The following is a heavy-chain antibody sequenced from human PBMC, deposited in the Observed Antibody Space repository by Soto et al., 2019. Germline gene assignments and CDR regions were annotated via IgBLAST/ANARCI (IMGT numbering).Heavy chain of an antibody. Sequence: PSQTLSLTCAISGDSVSSNSAAWNWIRQSPSRGLEWLGRTYYRSKWYNDYAVSVKSRITINPDTSKNQFSLQLNSVTPEDTAVYYCARGRIYSGYDYYYYYYMDVWGKGTTVTVSS. V-gene: IGHV6-1*01. CDR1: GDSVSSNSAA. CDR2: TYYRSKWYN. CDR3: ARGRIYSGYDYYYYYYMDV. J-gene: IGHJ6*03. D-gene: IGHD5-12*01.